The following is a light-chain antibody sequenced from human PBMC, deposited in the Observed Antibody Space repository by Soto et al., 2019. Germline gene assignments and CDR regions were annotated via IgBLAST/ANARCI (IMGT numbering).Light chain of an antibody. V-gene: IGLV2-11*01. CDR2: DVT. CDR3: CSYAGIYTYV. Sequence: SALTQPRSVSGSPGQSVTISCTGASRDVGAYDFVSWYQHHPGKGPKLIIYDVTQRPSGVPDRFSGSKSGNTASLTISGLQAEDEADYYCCSYAGIYTYVFGTGTKVTVL. J-gene: IGLJ1*01. CDR1: SRDVGAYDF.